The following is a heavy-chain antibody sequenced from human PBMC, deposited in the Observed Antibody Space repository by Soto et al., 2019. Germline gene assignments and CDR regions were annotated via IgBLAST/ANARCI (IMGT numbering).Heavy chain of an antibody. V-gene: IGHV3-53*01. Sequence: PSETLSLTCTVSGGSISSSSYYWGWVRQAPGKGLEWVSAINTAGTTYYADSVKGRFTISRDDSKNTLYLQMNSLRAEDTAVYYCAKRPFTSSGSFDYWGQGTLVTVSS. J-gene: IGHJ4*02. CDR3: AKRPFTSSGSFDY. D-gene: IGHD6-19*01. CDR2: INTAGTT. CDR1: GGSISSSSYY.